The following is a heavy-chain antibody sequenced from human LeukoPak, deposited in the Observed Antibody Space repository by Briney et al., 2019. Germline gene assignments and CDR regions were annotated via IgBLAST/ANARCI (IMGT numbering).Heavy chain of an antibody. V-gene: IGHV4-39*01. CDR2: IYNSGRT. CDR1: GGSISSSSSY. J-gene: IGHJ3*02. CDR3: APRPRGADAFDI. Sequence: SETLSLTCTVSGGSISSSSSYCGWIRQPPGNGRGWFGSIYNSGRTSYNPSPKSRVTISVDTSKNQFSLKLSSVTAADTAVYYCAPRPRGADAFDIWGQGTMVTVSS. D-gene: IGHD3-10*01.